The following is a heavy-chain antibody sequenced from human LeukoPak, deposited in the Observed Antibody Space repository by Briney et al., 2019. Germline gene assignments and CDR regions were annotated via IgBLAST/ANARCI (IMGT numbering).Heavy chain of an antibody. CDR2: IYHSGST. CDR1: GGSISSTSSY. V-gene: IGHV4-39*07. D-gene: IGHD2-15*01. Sequence: SETLSLTCTVSGGSISSTSSYWGWIRQPPGKGLEWIGSIYHSGSTYYNPSLKSRVTISVDTSKNQFSLKLSSVTAADTAVYYCARVVYCSGGSCHRYFDYWGQGTLVTVSS. CDR3: ARVVYCSGGSCHRYFDY. J-gene: IGHJ4*02.